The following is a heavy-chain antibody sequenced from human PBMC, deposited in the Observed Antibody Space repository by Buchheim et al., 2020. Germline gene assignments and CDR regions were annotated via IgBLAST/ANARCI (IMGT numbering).Heavy chain of an antibody. D-gene: IGHD6-19*01. Sequence: QVQLQQWGAGLLKPSETLSLTCAVYGGSFSGYYWSWIRQPPGKGLEWIGEINHSGSTNYNPSLKSRVTISVDTSKNQFSLTLSSVTAADTAVYYCARGDRIAVASTRSIFDYWGQGTL. V-gene: IGHV4-34*01. CDR1: GGSFSGYY. CDR3: ARGDRIAVASTRSIFDY. J-gene: IGHJ4*02. CDR2: INHSGST.